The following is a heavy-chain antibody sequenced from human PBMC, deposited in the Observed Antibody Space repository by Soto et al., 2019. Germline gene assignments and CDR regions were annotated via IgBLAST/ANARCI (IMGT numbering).Heavy chain of an antibody. D-gene: IGHD4-17*01. J-gene: IGHJ4*02. CDR1: GYTFTGYY. Sequence: SVKVSCKASGYTFTGYYMHWVRQAPGQGLEWMGWINPNSGGTNYAQKFQGWVTMTRDTSISTAYMELSRLRSDDTAVYYCARDRSSTYGDSCDYWGQGTLVT. CDR2: INPNSGGT. V-gene: IGHV1-2*04. CDR3: ARDRSSTYGDSCDY.